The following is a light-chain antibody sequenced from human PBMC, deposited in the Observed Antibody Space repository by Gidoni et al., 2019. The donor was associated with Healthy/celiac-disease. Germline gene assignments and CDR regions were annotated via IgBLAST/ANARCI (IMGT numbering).Light chain of an antibody. CDR2: EVS. CDR1: SSDVGGYNY. Sequence: QSALTQPPPASGSPGQSVTISCTGTSSDVGGYNYVSWYKQHPGKAPKLLIYEVSKRPSGVPDRFSGSKSGNTASLTVSGLQAEDEADYYCSSYAGSRVFGGGTKLTVL. CDR3: SSYAGSRV. V-gene: IGLV2-8*01. J-gene: IGLJ2*01.